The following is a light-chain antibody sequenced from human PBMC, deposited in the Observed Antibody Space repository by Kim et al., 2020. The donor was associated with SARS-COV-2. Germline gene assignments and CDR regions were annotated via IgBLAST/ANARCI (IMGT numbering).Light chain of an antibody. CDR1: QDIANY. CDR2: AAS. CDR3: QKYNSAPWT. J-gene: IGKJ1*01. V-gene: IGKV1-27*01. Sequence: VSDGDRATITGRASQDIANYLVWYQQKPGKAPQVLIYAASTMQSGVPARFSGSGSGTEFTLTIGSLRTEDVATYYCQKYNSAPWTFGQGTKVDIK.